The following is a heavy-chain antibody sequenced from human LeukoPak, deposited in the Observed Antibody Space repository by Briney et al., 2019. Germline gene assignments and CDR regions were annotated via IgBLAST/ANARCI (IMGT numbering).Heavy chain of an antibody. D-gene: IGHD3-22*01. CDR1: GGSISSGGYY. J-gene: IGHJ4*02. CDR2: IYHSAST. V-gene: IGHV4-30-2*01. CDR3: ARGRRSGLYYDSSGYYNYFDY. Sequence: SETLSLTCTVSGGSISSGGYYWSWIRQPPGQGLEWIGYIYHSASTYYNPSLKSRVTISVDRSKNQFSLKLSSVTAADTAVYYCARGRRSGLYYDSSGYYNYFDYWGQGTLVTVSS.